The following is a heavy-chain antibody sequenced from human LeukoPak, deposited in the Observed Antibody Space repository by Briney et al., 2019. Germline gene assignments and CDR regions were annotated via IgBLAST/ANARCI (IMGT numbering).Heavy chain of an antibody. D-gene: IGHD2-2*01. CDR2: ISGRGASK. Sequence: GGSLRLSCAASGFSFSSYGMSWVRQAPGKGLEWVSGISGRGASKYYADSVKGRFTISRDNSKNTLYLQMNSLRAEDTAVYYCAKGVVVAPDVTPFDYWGQGTLVTVSS. J-gene: IGHJ4*02. CDR3: AKGVVVAPDVTPFDY. CDR1: GFSFSSYG. V-gene: IGHV3-23*01.